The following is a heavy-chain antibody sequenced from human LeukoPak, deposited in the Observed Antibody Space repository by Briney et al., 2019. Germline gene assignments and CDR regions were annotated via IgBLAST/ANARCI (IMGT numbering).Heavy chain of an antibody. CDR2: IYYSGST. CDR3: ARSYDFWSGYSDP. J-gene: IGHJ5*02. Sequence: SETLSLTCAVYGGSFSGYYWSWIRQPPGKGLEWIGYIYYSGSTNYNPSLKSRVTISVDTSKNQFSLKLSSVTAADTAVYYCARSYDFWSGYSDPWGQGTLVTVSS. CDR1: GGSFSGYY. V-gene: IGHV4-59*01. D-gene: IGHD3-3*01.